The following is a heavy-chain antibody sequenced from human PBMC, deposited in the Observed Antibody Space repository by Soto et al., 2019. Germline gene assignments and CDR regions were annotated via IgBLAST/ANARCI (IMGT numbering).Heavy chain of an antibody. CDR2: TYYRSKWYN. CDR1: VDSVSSNSAA. Sequence: PSQTLSLTCAISVDSVSSNSAAWNWIRQSPSRGLEWLGRTYYRSKWYNDYAVSVKSRITINPDTSKNQFSLQLNSVTPEDTAVYYCARDPYCSSTSCYGGWFDPWGQGTLVTVSS. J-gene: IGHJ5*02. V-gene: IGHV6-1*01. D-gene: IGHD2-2*01. CDR3: ARDPYCSSTSCYGGWFDP.